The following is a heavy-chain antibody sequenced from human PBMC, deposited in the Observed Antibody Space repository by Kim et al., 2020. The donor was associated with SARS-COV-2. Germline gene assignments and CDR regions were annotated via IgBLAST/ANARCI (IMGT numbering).Heavy chain of an antibody. Sequence: GGSLRLSCAASGFTFSSYGMHWVRQAPGKGLEWVAVIWYDGSNKYYADSVKGRFTISRDNSKITLYLQMNSLRAEDTAVYYCAKDEDIVVVPASPDIWGQGTMATVSS. V-gene: IGHV3-33*06. J-gene: IGHJ3*02. CDR3: AKDEDIVVVPASPDI. D-gene: IGHD2-2*01. CDR2: IWYDGSNK. CDR1: GFTFSSYG.